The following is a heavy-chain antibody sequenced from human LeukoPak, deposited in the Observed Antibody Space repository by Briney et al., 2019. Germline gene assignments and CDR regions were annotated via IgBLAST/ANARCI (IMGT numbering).Heavy chain of an antibody. CDR3: ARVWGYGSGTSQLHYYYYYGMDV. V-gene: IGHV4-34*01. J-gene: IGHJ6*02. Sequence: PSETLSLTCAVYGGSFSGYYWSWIRQPPGKGLEWIGEINHSGSTNYNPSLKSRVTISVDTSKNQFSLKLSSVTAADTAVYYCARVWGYGSGTSQLHYYYYYGMDVWGQGTTVTVSS. CDR1: GGSFSGYY. D-gene: IGHD3-10*01. CDR2: INHSGST.